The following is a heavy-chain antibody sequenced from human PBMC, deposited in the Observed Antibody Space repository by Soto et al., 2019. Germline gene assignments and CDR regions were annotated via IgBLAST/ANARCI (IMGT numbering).Heavy chain of an antibody. Sequence: QVQLQQWGAGPLRPLETLSLTCGVSGGSFSGYYWAWIRQSPGKGLEWIGEINDRGSINYNPSVKSRVNITFDTSKNHYSLNLRSVTAADTAVYYCARESHDILTGPPWVWYFDLWGRGTLVTVSS. D-gene: IGHD3-9*01. V-gene: IGHV4-34*01. CDR3: ARESHDILTGPPWVWYFDL. CDR1: GGSFSGYY. J-gene: IGHJ2*01. CDR2: INDRGSI.